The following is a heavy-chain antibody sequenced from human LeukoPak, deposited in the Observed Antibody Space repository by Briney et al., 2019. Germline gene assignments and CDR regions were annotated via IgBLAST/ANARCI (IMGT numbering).Heavy chain of an antibody. D-gene: IGHD2-15*01. Sequence: PGGSLRLSCEISGFNFSHYGMHWVRQAPGKGLEWVADISHDASNIYYADSVKGRFTISRDNAKNTLFLLLNSLRGDDTAVYYCAKDLNSFIVVVTVYGMDVWGQGTTVIVSS. CDR2: ISHDASNI. CDR1: GFNFSHYG. V-gene: IGHV3-30*18. CDR3: AKDLNSFIVVVTVYGMDV. J-gene: IGHJ6*02.